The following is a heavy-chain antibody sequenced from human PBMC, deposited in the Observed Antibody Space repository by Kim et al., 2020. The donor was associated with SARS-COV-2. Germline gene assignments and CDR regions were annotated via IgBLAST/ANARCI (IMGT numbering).Heavy chain of an antibody. V-gene: IGHV1-69*13. Sequence: SVKVSCKASGGTFSSYAISWVRQAPGQGLEWMGGIIPIFGTANYAQKFQGRVTITADESTSTAYMELSSLRSEDTAVYYCAGLFTIRITDYYGMDVWGQGTTVTVSS. D-gene: IGHD3-16*01. CDR2: IIPIFGTA. CDR1: GGTFSSYA. J-gene: IGHJ6*02. CDR3: AGLFTIRITDYYGMDV.